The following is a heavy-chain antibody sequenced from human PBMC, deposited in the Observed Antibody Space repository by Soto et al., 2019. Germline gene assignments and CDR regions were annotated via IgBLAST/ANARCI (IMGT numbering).Heavy chain of an antibody. V-gene: IGHV4-59*01. CDR2: IYYSGRA. CDR1: CGSIRSDY. CDR3: ARGLYSSSWTPDY. D-gene: IGHD6-13*01. J-gene: IGHJ4*02. Sequence: PSETLSLTCTVSCGSIRSDYWSWIRQPPGKGLEWIGYIYYSGRANYNPSLKSRVTISLDTSKNQFSLKLNSVTAADTAVYYCARGLYSSSWTPDYWGQGTLVTVAS.